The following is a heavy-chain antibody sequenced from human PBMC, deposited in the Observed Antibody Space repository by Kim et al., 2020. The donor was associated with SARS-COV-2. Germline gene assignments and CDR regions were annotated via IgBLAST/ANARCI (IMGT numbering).Heavy chain of an antibody. CDR2: ISTRGESI. J-gene: IGHJ4*02. CDR1: GLSFSDSY. V-gene: IGHV3-11*01. D-gene: IGHD5-12*01. CDR3: ARSGNGYNAFGI. Sequence: GGSLRLSCAASGLSFSDSYMNWVRQAPGKGLEWLSFISTRGESIFYADSVEGRFTISRDNAKNSLYLQMNYLRDEDTAVCYCARSGNGYNAFGIWGQGVLVTDCS.